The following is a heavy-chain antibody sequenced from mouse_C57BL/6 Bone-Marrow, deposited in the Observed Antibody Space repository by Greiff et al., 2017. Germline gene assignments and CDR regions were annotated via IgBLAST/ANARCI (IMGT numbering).Heavy chain of an antibody. Sequence: EVQRVESVAELVRPGASVKLSCTASGFNIKNTYMHWVKQRPEQGLEWIGRIDPANGNTKYAPKFQGKATITADTSSNTAYLQLSSLTSEYTAIYYCARRGRSHWYFDVWGTGTTVTVSS. CDR3: ARRGRSHWYFDV. CDR1: GFNIKNTY. CDR2: IDPANGNT. V-gene: IGHV14-3*01. D-gene: IGHD1-1*01. J-gene: IGHJ1*03.